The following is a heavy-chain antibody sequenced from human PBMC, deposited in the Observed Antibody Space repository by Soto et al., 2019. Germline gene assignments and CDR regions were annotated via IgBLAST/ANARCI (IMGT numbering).Heavy chain of an antibody. CDR2: ISSSSSYI. CDR3: ARDVSELLWSGYTTNWFDP. Sequence: PGGSLRLSCAASGFTFSSYSMNWVRQAPGKGLEWVSSISSSSSYIYYADSVKGRFTISRDNAKNSLYLQMNSLRAEDTAVYYCARDVSELLWSGYTTNWFDPWGQGTLVTVSS. D-gene: IGHD3-3*01. V-gene: IGHV3-21*01. CDR1: GFTFSSYS. J-gene: IGHJ5*02.